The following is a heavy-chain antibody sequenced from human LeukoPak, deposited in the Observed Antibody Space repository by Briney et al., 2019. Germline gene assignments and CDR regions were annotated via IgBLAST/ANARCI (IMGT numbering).Heavy chain of an antibody. J-gene: IGHJ4*01. Sequence: GASVKVSCKASGYSFTSNYIHWVRQAPGQGLGWMGMIYPRDGSTSYAQRFQDRVTVTRDTSTSTVHMELSGLRSEDTAVYYCARDQEGFDYWGQGTQVTVSS. CDR1: GYSFTSNY. CDR2: IYPRDGST. V-gene: IGHV1-46*01. CDR3: ARDQEGFDY.